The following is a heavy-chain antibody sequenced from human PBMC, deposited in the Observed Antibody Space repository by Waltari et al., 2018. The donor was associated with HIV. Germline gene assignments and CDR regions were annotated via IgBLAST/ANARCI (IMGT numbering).Heavy chain of an antibody. CDR1: GLSFLHHR. J-gene: IGHJ4*02. D-gene: IGHD2-15*01. CDR2: INSDGSSR. CDR3: ARASHYIEFSTLDGDYYFDV. V-gene: IGHV3-74*02. Sequence: VQLVESGGGSIKPGGSLRPSEPGPGLSFLHHRIALVAHAPGKGPVWVARINSDGSSRNYADAVKGRFVISRDNARNTVYLQLNSLRVEDTAIYFCARASHYIEFSTLDGDYYFDVWGRGTRVAVSS.